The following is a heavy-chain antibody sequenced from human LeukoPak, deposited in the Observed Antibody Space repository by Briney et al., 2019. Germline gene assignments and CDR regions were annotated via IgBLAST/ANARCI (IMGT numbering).Heavy chain of an antibody. Sequence: GGALRLSCTASGFTFSSYWVHWVRQAPGKGLVWVSRINSDGGSTSYADSVKGRFTISRDNAKNTLYLQMNSLRAEDTAVYYCARRIQGMAPYYFDYWGQGTLVTVSS. V-gene: IGHV3-74*01. J-gene: IGHJ4*02. CDR3: ARRIQGMAPYYFDY. D-gene: IGHD5-24*01. CDR2: INSDGGST. CDR1: GFTFSSYW.